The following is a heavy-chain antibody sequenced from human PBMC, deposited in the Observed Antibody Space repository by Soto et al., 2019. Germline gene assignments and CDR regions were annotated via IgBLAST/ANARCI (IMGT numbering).Heavy chain of an antibody. CDR2: ISAYNGNT. J-gene: IGHJ4*02. CDR1: GYTFTSYG. V-gene: IGHV1-18*01. D-gene: IGHD3-22*01. CDR3: ARDRHDSSGYYSEY. Sequence: QVQLVQSGAEVKKPGASVKVSCKASGYTFTSYGISWVRQAPGQGLEWMGWISAYNGNTNYAQKLXGXVXXTTDTSTSTAYMELRSLRSDDTAVYYCARDRHDSSGYYSEYWGQGTLVTVSS.